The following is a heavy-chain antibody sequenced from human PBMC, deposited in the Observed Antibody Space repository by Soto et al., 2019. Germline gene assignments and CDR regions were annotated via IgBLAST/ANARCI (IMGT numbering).Heavy chain of an antibody. D-gene: IGHD3-10*01. CDR2: IYYSGST. CDR1: GGSISSDGNY. Sequence: QVQLQESGPGLVKSSQTLSLTCTVSGGSISSDGNYWSWIRQHPGKGLEWIGYIYYSGSTNYNPSLESRVTISVDTSKNQFSLKLNSVTAADTAVYYCARARMVRGIIYYYGMDVWGQGTTVTFSS. CDR3: ARARMVRGIIYYYGMDV. V-gene: IGHV4-31*03. J-gene: IGHJ6*02.